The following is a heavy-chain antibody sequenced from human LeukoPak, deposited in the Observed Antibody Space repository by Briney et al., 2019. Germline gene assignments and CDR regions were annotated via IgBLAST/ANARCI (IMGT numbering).Heavy chain of an antibody. CDR2: NYPGDSDT. CDR3: ARLGNKLFCLEFDY. Sequence: GGSLKISCKGSGYSFTSYWIGWVRQMPGKGLEGMGINYPGDSDTRYSPSFQGQVTISADKSISTAYLQWSSLKASHPAMYYCARLGNKLFCLEFDYWGQGTLVTVSS. CDR1: GYSFTSYW. D-gene: IGHD2-21*01. V-gene: IGHV5-51*01. J-gene: IGHJ4*02.